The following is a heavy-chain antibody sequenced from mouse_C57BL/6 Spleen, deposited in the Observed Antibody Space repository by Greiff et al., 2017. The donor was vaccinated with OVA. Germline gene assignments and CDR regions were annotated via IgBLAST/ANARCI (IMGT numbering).Heavy chain of an antibody. CDR3: TRELTGSYAMDY. CDR2: ISSGGDYI. D-gene: IGHD4-1*01. Sequence: DVMLVESGEGLVKPGGSLKLSCAASGFTFSSYAMSWVRQTPEKRLEWVAYISSGGDYIYYADTVKGRFTISRDNARNTLYLQMSSLKSEDTAMYYCTRELTGSYAMDYWGQGTSVTVSS. CDR1: GFTFSSYA. V-gene: IGHV5-9-1*02. J-gene: IGHJ4*01.